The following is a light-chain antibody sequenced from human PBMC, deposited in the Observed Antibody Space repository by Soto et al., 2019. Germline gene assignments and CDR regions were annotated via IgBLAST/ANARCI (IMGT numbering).Light chain of an antibody. V-gene: IGKV1-17*01. J-gene: IGKJ5*01. CDR1: QDIRAD. CDR3: LQHYGYPIT. CDR2: AAS. Sequence: DIPMTQSPSSLSASVGDRVTITCRASQDIRADFGWYQQKPGKAPKRLIYAASSLQSGGPSRFSGSVSGTDFTLTLSSLQSEDFATYYCLQHYGYPITFGQGTRLEIK.